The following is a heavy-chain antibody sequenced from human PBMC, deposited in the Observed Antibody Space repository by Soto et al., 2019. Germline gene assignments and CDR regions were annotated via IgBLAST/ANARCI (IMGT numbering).Heavy chain of an antibody. D-gene: IGHD5-12*01. CDR1: GYPFIKYG. J-gene: IGHJ5*02. Sequence: QLQLVQSAAEVKKPGASVRVSCKAYGYPFIKYGISWIRQAPEQGLEWMGWIKVDSGYTNYAQKFQGRVTMTADTSSDTAFMELRSLSIADTAVYFCATSYETGFDPWGQGTLVSVSS. CDR2: IKVDSGYT. V-gene: IGHV1-18*04. CDR3: ATSYETGFDP.